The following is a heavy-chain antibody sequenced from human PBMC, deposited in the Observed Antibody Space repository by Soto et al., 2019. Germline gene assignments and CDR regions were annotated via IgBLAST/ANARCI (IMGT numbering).Heavy chain of an antibody. V-gene: IGHV4-34*01. CDR2: INHSGDA. J-gene: IGHJ6*02. CDR1: GGSFSGYY. D-gene: IGHD1-7*01. Sequence: PSETLSLTCAVYGGSFSGYYWSWIRQTPGKGLEWIGEINHSGDANYDPSLKSRVTISVDTSKNQFSPNLSSVTAADTAVYYCARDWSITGTRAHTLPASDYGMDVWGQGTTVTVSS. CDR3: ARDWSITGTRAHTLPASDYGMDV.